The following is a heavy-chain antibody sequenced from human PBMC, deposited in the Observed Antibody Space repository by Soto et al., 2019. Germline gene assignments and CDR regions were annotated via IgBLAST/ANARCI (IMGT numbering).Heavy chain of an antibody. CDR1: GDSISSGYH. D-gene: IGHD2-15*01. J-gene: IGHJ4*02. CDR2: IYHSVTT. CDR3: GRTDSVGYYPY. V-gene: IGHV4-38-2*01. Sequence: SETLSLTCAVSGDSISSGYHWAWIRQPPGKGLEWVASIYHSVTTYYNPSLTSRVTISVDTSKNQFPLKLTSVTAADSAVYYCGRTDSVGYYPYCGQGNLLTVSS.